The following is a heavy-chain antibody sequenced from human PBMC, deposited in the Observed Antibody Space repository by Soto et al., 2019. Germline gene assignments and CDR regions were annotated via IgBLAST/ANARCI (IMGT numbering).Heavy chain of an antibody. D-gene: IGHD6-19*01. CDR2: IYSGGST. CDR1: EYTSSRNY. CDR3: ARDRAVAGDTDYDDYGMDS. Sequence: GPMRHSCGAAEYTSSRNYMSWVRKAPGKGLEWVSVIYSGGSTYYADSVKGRFTISRDNSKNTLYLQMNSLIAEDTAVYYCARDRAVAGDTDYDDYGMDSWGQGTTATVSS. J-gene: IGHJ6*02. V-gene: IGHV3-53*01.